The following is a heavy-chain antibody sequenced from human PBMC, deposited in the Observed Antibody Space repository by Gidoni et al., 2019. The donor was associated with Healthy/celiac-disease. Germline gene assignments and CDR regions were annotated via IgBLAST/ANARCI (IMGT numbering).Heavy chain of an antibody. CDR1: GFTFSSYA. J-gene: IGHJ4*02. CDR2: ISGIGVST. D-gene: IGHD3-10*01. Sequence: EVPLLESGGGLVQPGGALRLSCADSGFTFSSYAMSWVRQAPGKGLEWVSAISGIGVSTYYADSVKGRFTSSRDNSKNTLYLQMNSLRAEDTAVYYCAKDTVYGSTEGYYWGQGTLVTVSS. CDR3: AKDTVYGSTEGYY. V-gene: IGHV3-23*01.